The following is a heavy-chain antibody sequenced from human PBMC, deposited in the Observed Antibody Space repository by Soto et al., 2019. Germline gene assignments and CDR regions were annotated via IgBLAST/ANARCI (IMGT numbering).Heavy chain of an antibody. Sequence: QVQLQQWGAGLLKPSETLSLTCAVYGGSFSGYYWSWIRQPPGKGLEWIGEINHSGSTNYNPSLKRRVTISVDTSKHQFSLKLSSVTAADTTVYYCARTPVEMATIPGLYFDYWGQGNLVPVSS. CDR3: ARTPVEMATIPGLYFDY. V-gene: IGHV4-34*01. D-gene: IGHD5-12*01. J-gene: IGHJ4*02. CDR2: INHSGST. CDR1: GGSFSGYY.